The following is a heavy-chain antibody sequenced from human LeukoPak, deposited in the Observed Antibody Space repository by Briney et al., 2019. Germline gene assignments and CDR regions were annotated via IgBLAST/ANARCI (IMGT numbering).Heavy chain of an antibody. CDR1: GFTVSSNY. D-gene: IGHD3-3*01. Sequence: PGGSLRLSCAASGFTVSSNYMSWVRQAPGKGLEWVSVIYSGGSTYYADSVKGRFTISRDNSKNSLYLQMNSLRAEDTAVYYCARVAILGVVTGWDYWGQGTLVTVSS. J-gene: IGHJ4*02. CDR3: ARVAILGVVTGWDY. V-gene: IGHV3-66*01. CDR2: IYSGGST.